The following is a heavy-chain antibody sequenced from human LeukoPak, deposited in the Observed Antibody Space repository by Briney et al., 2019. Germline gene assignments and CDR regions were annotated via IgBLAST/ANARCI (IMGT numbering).Heavy chain of an antibody. CDR2: IYYGGST. CDR3: ARDIGGSSTSSGVFDL. V-gene: IGHV4-59*01. Sequence: PSETPSLTCTVSGASMSDYYWSWIRQPPGKGLEWIGYIYYGGSTKDNPSLKSRVTMSVDPSKNQFSLKLSSVTAADTAVYYCARDIGGSSTSSGVFDLWGQGTLVTVSS. J-gene: IGHJ4*02. D-gene: IGHD2-2*01. CDR1: GASMSDYY.